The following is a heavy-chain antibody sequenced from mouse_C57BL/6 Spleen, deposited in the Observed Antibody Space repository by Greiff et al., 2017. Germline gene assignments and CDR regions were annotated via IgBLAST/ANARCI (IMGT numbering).Heavy chain of an antibody. CDR1: GYTFTDYN. Sequence: EVQLVESGPELVKPGASVKIPCKASGYTFTDYNMDWVKQSHGKSLEWIGDINPNNGGTIYNQKFKGKATLTVDKSSSTAYMELRSLTSEDTAGYYCAREDSSGYVRFAYWGQGTLVTVSA. V-gene: IGHV1-18*01. J-gene: IGHJ3*01. CDR3: AREDSSGYVRFAY. D-gene: IGHD3-2*02. CDR2: INPNNGGT.